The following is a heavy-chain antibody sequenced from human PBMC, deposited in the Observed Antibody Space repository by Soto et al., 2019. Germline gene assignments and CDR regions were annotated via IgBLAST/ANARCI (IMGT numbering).Heavy chain of an antibody. J-gene: IGHJ3*02. CDR1: GYTFTSYG. V-gene: IGHV1-18*01. CDR3: ARDASTYYYDSSGYVYDFDI. Sequence: ASVKDSCKASGYTFTSYGISWVRQAPGQGREWMGWISAYNGNTNYAQRLQGRVTMTTDTSTSTAYMELRSLRSDDTVVYYCARDASTYYYDSSGYVYDFDIWGQGTMVTVSS. D-gene: IGHD3-22*01. CDR2: ISAYNGNT.